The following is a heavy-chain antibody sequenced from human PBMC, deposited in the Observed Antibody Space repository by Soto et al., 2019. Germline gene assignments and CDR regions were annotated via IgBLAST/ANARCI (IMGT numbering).Heavy chain of an antibody. CDR1: GFTFSSYG. V-gene: IGHV3-30*18. Sequence: QVQLVESGGGVVQPGRSLRLSCAASGFTFSSYGMHWVRQAPGKGLEWVAVISYDGSNKYYADSVKGRFTISRDNSKNTLYLQMNSLRAEDTAVYYCAKEGGYSIQPLVDYWGQGTLVTVSS. J-gene: IGHJ4*02. D-gene: IGHD5-18*01. CDR3: AKEGGYSIQPLVDY. CDR2: ISYDGSNK.